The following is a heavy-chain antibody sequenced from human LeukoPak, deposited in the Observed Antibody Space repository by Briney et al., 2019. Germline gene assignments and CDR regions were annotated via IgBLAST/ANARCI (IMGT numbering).Heavy chain of an antibody. D-gene: IGHD3-3*01. Sequence: GGSLRLSXAASGFTFSDYYMSWIRQAPGKGLEWVSYISSSGSTIYYADSVKGRFTISRDNAKNSLYLQMNSLRAEDTAVYYCARGGTTYYDFWSGYHDSSMDVWGKGTTVTVSS. CDR1: GFTFSDYY. CDR2: ISSSGSTI. V-gene: IGHV3-11*04. CDR3: ARGGTTYYDFWSGYHDSSMDV. J-gene: IGHJ6*03.